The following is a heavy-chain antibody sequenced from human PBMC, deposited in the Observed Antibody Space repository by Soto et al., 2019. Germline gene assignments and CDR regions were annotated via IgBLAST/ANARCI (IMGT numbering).Heavy chain of an antibody. CDR3: ASLPGGDYGDYYGMDV. D-gene: IGHD4-17*01. CDR2: IDPSDSYT. V-gene: IGHV5-10-1*01. J-gene: IGHJ6*02. Sequence: PGESLKISCKGSGYSFTSYWISWVRQMPGKGLEWMGRIDPSDSYTNYSPSFQGHVTISADKSISTAYLQWSSLKASDTAMYYCASLPGGDYGDYYGMDVWGQGTTVTVSS. CDR1: GYSFTSYW.